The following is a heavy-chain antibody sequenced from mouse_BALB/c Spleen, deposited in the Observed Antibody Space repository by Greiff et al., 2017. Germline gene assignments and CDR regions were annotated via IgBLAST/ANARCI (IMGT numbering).Heavy chain of an antibody. D-gene: IGHD2-2*01. Sequence: EVQLVESGGGLVQPGGSRKLSCAASGFTFSSFGMHWVRQAPEKGLEWVAYISSGSSTIYYADTVKGRFTISRDNPKNTLFLQMTSLRSEDTAMYYCARGYDGGYAMDYWGQGTSVTVSS. V-gene: IGHV5-17*02. CDR3: ARGYDGGYAMDY. J-gene: IGHJ4*01. CDR2: ISSGSSTI. CDR1: GFTFSSFG.